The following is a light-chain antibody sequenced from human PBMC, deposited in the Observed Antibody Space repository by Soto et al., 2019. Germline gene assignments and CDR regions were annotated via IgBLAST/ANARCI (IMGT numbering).Light chain of an antibody. CDR1: SSDVGGYNY. CDR2: DVS. J-gene: IGLJ2*01. Sequence: QSALTQPRSVSGSPGQSVTISCTGNSSDVGGYNYVSWYQQHPGKAPKLMIYDVSKRPSGVPDRFSGSKSGNTASLTFSGLQAEDEADYYCCSYAGSPYVVFGGGTQLTVL. V-gene: IGLV2-11*01. CDR3: CSYAGSPYVV.